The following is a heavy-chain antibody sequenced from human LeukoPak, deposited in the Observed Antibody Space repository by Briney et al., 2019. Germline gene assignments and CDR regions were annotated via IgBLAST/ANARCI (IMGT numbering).Heavy chain of an antibody. D-gene: IGHD3-22*01. CDR2: ISSSSSTI. J-gene: IGHJ4*02. Sequence: GGSLRLSCAASGFTFSSHSMNWVRQAPGKGLEWVSYISSSSSTIYYADSVKGRFTISRNNAKNSLYLQMNSLRAEDTAVYYCARGAYYYEDWGQGTLVTVSS. CDR1: GFTFSSHS. V-gene: IGHV3-48*01. CDR3: ARGAYYYED.